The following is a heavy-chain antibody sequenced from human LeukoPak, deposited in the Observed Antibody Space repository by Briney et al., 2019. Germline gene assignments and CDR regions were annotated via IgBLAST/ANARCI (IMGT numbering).Heavy chain of an antibody. J-gene: IGHJ4*02. CDR3: ARHRGYSGYVDY. V-gene: IGHV4-59*08. D-gene: IGHD5-12*01. CDR1: GGSISSYY. CDR2: IYYSGST. Sequence: SETLSLTCTVSGGSISSYYRSWIRQPPGKGLEWIGYIYYSGSTNYNPSLKSRVTISVDTSKNQFSLKLSSVTAADTAVYYCARHRGYSGYVDYWGQGTLVTVSS.